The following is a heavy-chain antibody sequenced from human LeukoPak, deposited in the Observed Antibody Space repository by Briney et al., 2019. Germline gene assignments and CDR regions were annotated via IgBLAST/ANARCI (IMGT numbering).Heavy chain of an antibody. D-gene: IGHD3-22*01. CDR1: GFTFSSYA. J-gene: IGHJ4*02. CDR2: ISGSGGST. CDR3: AKGGLTYYYDSSGYYYYFDY. Sequence: GGSLRLSCAASGFTFSSYAMSWVRQAPGKGLEWVSAISGSGGSTYYADSVKGRFTISRDNSKNTLYLQMNSLRAEDTAVYYCAKGGLTYYYDSSGYYYYFDYWGQGTLVTVSS. V-gene: IGHV3-23*01.